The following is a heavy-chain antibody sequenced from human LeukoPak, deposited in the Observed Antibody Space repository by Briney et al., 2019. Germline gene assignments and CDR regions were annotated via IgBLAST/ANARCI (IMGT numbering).Heavy chain of an antibody. CDR2: ISSSSSTI. D-gene: IGHD4-17*01. Sequence: GGSLRLSCAASGFTFSSYSMNWVRQAPGKGLEWVSYISSSSSTIYYADSVKGRFTISRDNAKNSLYLLMNSLRAEDTAVYYCAREGSNDYGDYNYWGQGTLVTVSS. CDR3: AREGSNDYGDYNY. J-gene: IGHJ4*02. V-gene: IGHV3-48*01. CDR1: GFTFSSYS.